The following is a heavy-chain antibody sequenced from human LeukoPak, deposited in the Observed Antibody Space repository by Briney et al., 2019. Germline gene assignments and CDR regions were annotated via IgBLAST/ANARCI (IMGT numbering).Heavy chain of an antibody. CDR2: INHSGNR. CDR3: ARFGFEYDVGSGIHFYYMDV. Sequence: SETLSLTCGVSGGSFSGFYWSWIRQSPGKGLEWIGEINHSGNRKSNPSLKNRLTMSVDTSKKHISLNLTSVTAADTAVYYCARFGFEYDVGSGIHFYYMDVWGTGTTVTVSS. CDR1: GGSFSGFY. V-gene: IGHV4-34*01. D-gene: IGHD3-10*01. J-gene: IGHJ6*03.